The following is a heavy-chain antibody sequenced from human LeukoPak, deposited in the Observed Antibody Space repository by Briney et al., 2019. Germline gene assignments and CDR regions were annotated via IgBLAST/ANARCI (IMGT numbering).Heavy chain of an antibody. D-gene: IGHD2-15*01. CDR2: IRSSGSSI. V-gene: IGHV3-48*01. Sequence: GGSLRLSCAASGFTFTTYTLNGVRQAPGMGLEWVSYIRSSGSSIFYADSVKGRFTVSRDNAKNSLYLQMNSLRAEDTALYYCARDSGNGGSIDYWGQGTLVTVSS. J-gene: IGHJ4*02. CDR1: GFTFTTYT. CDR3: ARDSGNGGSIDY.